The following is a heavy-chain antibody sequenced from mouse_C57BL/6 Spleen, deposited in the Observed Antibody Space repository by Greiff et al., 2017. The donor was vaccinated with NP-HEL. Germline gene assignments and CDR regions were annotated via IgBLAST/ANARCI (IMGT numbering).Heavy chain of an antibody. CDR3: ARPNRHYFDY. CDR2: ISSGSSTI. Sequence: EVKVVESGGGLVKPGGSLKLSCAASGFTFSDYGMHWVRQAPEKGLEWVAYISSGSSTIYYADTVKGRFTLSRDNAKNTLFLQMTSLRSEDTAMYYCARPNRHYFDYWGQGTTLTVSA. J-gene: IGHJ2*01. V-gene: IGHV5-17*01. CDR1: GFTFSDYG.